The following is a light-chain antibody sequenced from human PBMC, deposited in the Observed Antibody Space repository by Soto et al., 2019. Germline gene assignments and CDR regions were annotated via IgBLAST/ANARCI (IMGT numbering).Light chain of an antibody. J-gene: IGKJ1*01. V-gene: IGKV1-5*03. CDR1: QSISSW. Sequence: DIQLTQSPSTLSASVGDRVTITCRASQSISSWLAWYQQKPGKAPKLLIYKASSLESGVPSRFSGSGSGTDFTLTISSLQPEDFGTYYCLQDYNYPRMFGQGTKVDIK. CDR2: KAS. CDR3: LQDYNYPRM.